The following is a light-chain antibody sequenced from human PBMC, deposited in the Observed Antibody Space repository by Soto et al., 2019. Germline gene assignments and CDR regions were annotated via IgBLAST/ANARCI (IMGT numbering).Light chain of an antibody. CDR2: GPS. CDR3: QQYSTFPYT. V-gene: IGKV3-20*01. J-gene: IGKJ2*01. Sequence: EIVLTQSPGTLSLSPGERATLSCRAGQSVSSSNLAWYQRKPGQAPRLLIYGPSSRATGIPDRISGSGSGTEFTLTISRLEPEDSAVYYCQQYSTFPYTFGQGTKLEIK. CDR1: QSVSSSN.